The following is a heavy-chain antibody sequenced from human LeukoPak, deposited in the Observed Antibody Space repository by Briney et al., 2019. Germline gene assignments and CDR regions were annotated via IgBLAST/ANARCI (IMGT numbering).Heavy chain of an antibody. CDR2: ISSSSSYI. D-gene: IGHD4-17*01. CDR1: GFTFSSYS. CDR3: ARDTDAGDYFYNWFDP. Sequence: GGSLRLSCAASGFTFSSYSMNWVRQAPGKGLEWVSSISSSSSYIYYADSVKGRFTISRDNAKNSLYLQMNSLRAEDTAVYYCARDTDAGDYFYNWFDPWGQGTLVTVSS. J-gene: IGHJ5*02. V-gene: IGHV3-21*01.